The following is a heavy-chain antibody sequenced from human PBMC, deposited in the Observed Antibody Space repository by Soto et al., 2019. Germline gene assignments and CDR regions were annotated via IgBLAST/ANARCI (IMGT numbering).Heavy chain of an antibody. CDR2: IYYSGST. CDR3: ARQQYRSGNYFDY. J-gene: IGHJ4*02. V-gene: IGHV4-39*01. CDR1: GGSISSSSYY. D-gene: IGHD3-10*01. Sequence: PSETLSLTCTVSGGSISSSSYYWGWIRQPPGKGLEWIGSIYYSGSTYYNPSLKSRVTISVDTSKNQFSLKLSSVTAADTAVYYCARQQYRSGNYFDYWGQGTLVTVPQ.